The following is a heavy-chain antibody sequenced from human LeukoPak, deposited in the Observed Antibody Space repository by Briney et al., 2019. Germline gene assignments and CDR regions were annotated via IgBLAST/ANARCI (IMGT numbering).Heavy chain of an antibody. CDR2: IYYSGST. V-gene: IGHV4-59*01. Sequence: SETLSLTCTVSGGSISSYYWSWIRQPPGKGLEWIGYIYYSGSTNYNPSLKSRVTISVDTSKNQFSLKLSSVTAADTAVYYCARIDNSSWPPGDWFDPWGQGTLVTVSS. CDR3: ARIDNSSWPPGDWFDP. CDR1: GGSISSYY. D-gene: IGHD6-13*01. J-gene: IGHJ5*02.